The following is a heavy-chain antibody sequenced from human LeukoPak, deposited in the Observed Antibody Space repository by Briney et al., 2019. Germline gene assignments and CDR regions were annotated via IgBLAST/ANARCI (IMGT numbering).Heavy chain of an antibody. V-gene: IGHV7-4-1*02. CDR1: GYTFTGYY. J-gene: IGHJ3*02. D-gene: IGHD1-26*01. Sequence: ASVKVSCKASGYTFTGYYMHWVRQAPGQGLEWMGWINTNTGNPTYAQGFTGRFVFSLDTSVSTAYLQISSLKAEDTAVYYCARDRAWELPSGDAFDIWGQGTMVTVSS. CDR2: INTNTGNP. CDR3: ARDRAWELPSGDAFDI.